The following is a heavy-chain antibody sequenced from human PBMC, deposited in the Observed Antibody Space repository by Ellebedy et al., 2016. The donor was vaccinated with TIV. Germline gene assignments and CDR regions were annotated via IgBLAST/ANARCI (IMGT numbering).Heavy chain of an antibody. CDR1: GFTFSDYY. CDR2: ISSSSSYT. D-gene: IGHD3/OR15-3a*01. J-gene: IGHJ4*02. V-gene: IGHV3-11*06. Sequence: GESLKISCAASGFTFSDYYMSWIRQAPGKGLEWVSYISSSSSYTNYADSVKGRFTISRDNAKNSLYLQMNSLRAEDTAVYYCARDLGLGSADYWGQGTLVTVSS. CDR3: ARDLGLGSADY.